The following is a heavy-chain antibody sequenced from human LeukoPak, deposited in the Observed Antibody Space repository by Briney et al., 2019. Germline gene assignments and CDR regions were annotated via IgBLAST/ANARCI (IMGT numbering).Heavy chain of an antibody. J-gene: IGHJ4*02. CDR2: ISSSGSTI. D-gene: IGHD6-19*01. V-gene: IGHV3-48*03. CDR3: ARDGGTQLRGIAVAGISGDY. CDR1: GFTFSSYE. Sequence: GGSLRLSCAASGFTFSSYEMNWVRQAPGKGLEWVSYISSSGSTIYYADSVKGRFTISRDNAKNSLYLQMNSLRAEDTAVYYCARDGGTQLRGIAVAGISGDYWGQGTLVTVSS.